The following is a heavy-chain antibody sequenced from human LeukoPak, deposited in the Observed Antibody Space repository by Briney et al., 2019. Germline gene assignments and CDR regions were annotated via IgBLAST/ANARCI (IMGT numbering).Heavy chain of an antibody. V-gene: IGHV3-33*01. CDR2: IWADGSHK. Sequence: GGSLRLSCSASGFTFTTHGMHWVRQAPGKGLEWVAFIWADGSHKYYADSVKGRFTISRDNSKSTLYLQMNSLRVEDTSVYFCARDPPDSGWAFWSWGHGTLVTVSS. D-gene: IGHD6-19*01. J-gene: IGHJ4*01. CDR3: ARDPPDSGWAFWS. CDR1: GFTFTTHG.